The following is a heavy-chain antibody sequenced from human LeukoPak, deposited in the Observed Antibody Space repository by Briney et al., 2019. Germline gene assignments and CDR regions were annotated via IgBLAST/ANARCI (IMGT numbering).Heavy chain of an antibody. Sequence: ASVKVSCKVSGYTLTELSMHWVRQAPGQGLEWMGIINPSGGSTSYAQKFQGRVTMTRDTSTSTVYMELSSLRSEDTAVYYCARGSAVAGTEWVFECFDYWGQGTLVTVSS. CDR3: ARGSAVAGTEWVFECFDY. CDR2: INPSGGST. CDR1: GYTLTELS. J-gene: IGHJ4*02. V-gene: IGHV1-46*01. D-gene: IGHD6-19*01.